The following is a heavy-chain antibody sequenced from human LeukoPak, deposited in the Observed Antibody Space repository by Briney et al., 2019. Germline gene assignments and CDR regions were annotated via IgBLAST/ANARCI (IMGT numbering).Heavy chain of an antibody. CDR1: GFTFSSYS. J-gene: IGHJ4*02. Sequence: PGGSLRLSCAASGFTFSSYSMNWVRQAPGKGLEWVSGINWNGGSTGYADSVKGRFTISRDNAKNSLYLQMNSLRAEDTALYYCARDSGWFEDPFDYWGQGTLVTVSS. D-gene: IGHD6-19*01. V-gene: IGHV3-20*04. CDR2: INWNGGST. CDR3: ARDSGWFEDPFDY.